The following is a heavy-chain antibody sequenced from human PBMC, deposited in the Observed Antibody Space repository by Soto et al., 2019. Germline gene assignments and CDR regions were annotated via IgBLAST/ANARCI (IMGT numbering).Heavy chain of an antibody. Sequence: SGPTLVNPTKTLTLPCTFSGFSLSTSGVGVGWIRQPPGKALEWLALIYWDDDKRYSPSLKSRLTITKDTSKNQVVLTMTNMDPVDTATYYCAHSPGYYDFWSGYYNWFDPWGQGTLVTVSS. J-gene: IGHJ5*02. CDR2: IYWDDDK. CDR1: GFSLSTSGVG. CDR3: AHSPGYYDFWSGYYNWFDP. V-gene: IGHV2-5*02. D-gene: IGHD3-3*01.